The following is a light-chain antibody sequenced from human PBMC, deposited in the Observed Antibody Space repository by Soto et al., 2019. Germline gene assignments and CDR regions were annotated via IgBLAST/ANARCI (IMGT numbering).Light chain of an antibody. Sequence: DIQMTESPSSLSASVGDAATITCRASQGISNYLAWYKQEPGKVPKLLIYAASTLQSGVPSRFSGSGSGTDSTLTISSLQPDDFATYYCQQYNSYWTFGQGTKVDI. J-gene: IGKJ1*01. CDR1: QGISNY. V-gene: IGKV1-27*01. CDR2: AAS. CDR3: QQYNSYWT.